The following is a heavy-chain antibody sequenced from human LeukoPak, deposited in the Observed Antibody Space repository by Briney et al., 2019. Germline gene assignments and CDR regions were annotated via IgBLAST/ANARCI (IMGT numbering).Heavy chain of an antibody. CDR3: ARQRFLEWYFDY. D-gene: IGHD3-3*01. Sequence: SETLSLTCTVSGGSISSYYWSWIRQPPGKGLEWIGNIYYSGSTNYNPSLKSRVTISVDTSKNQFSLKLSSVTAADTAVYYCARQRFLEWYFDYWGQGTLVTVSS. CDR2: IYYSGST. J-gene: IGHJ4*02. CDR1: GGSISSYY. V-gene: IGHV4-59*08.